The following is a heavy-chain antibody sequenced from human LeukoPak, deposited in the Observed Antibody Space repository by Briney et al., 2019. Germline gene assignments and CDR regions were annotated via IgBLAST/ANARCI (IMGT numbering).Heavy chain of an antibody. Sequence: ASVKVSCTVSGYTLSELSMHWVRQAPGKGLEWMGGFDPEDGETIYAQKFQGRVTMTEDTSTDTAYMELSSLRSEDTAVYYCATGVGIVGATKGGTFDYWGQGTLVTVSS. D-gene: IGHD1-26*01. CDR1: GYTLSELS. V-gene: IGHV1-24*01. CDR3: ATGVGIVGATKGGTFDY. CDR2: FDPEDGET. J-gene: IGHJ4*02.